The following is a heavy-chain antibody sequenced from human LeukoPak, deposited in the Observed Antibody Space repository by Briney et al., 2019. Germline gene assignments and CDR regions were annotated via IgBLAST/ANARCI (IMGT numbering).Heavy chain of an antibody. CDR2: IYYSGNT. D-gene: IGHD6-19*01. J-gene: IGHJ5*02. V-gene: IGHV4-39*02. CDR3: AKGAGPPWFDP. Sequence: SETLSLTCTVSGASIGASRYYWGWSRQPPGKGLEWIGNIYYSGNTYFNPSLKSRVTISVDTSKNQFSLKLSAVTAADTAVYYCAKGAGPPWFDPWGQGTLVTVSS. CDR1: GASIGASRYY.